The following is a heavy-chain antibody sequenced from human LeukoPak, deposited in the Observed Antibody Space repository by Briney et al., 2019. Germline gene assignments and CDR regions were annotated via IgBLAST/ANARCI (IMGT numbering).Heavy chain of an antibody. CDR3: ARHPLFDY. V-gene: IGHV3-30-3*01. CDR1: GFTFSSYA. J-gene: IGHJ4*02. CDR2: ISYDGSNK. Sequence: PGGSLRLSCAASGFTFSSYALHWVRQAPGKGLEWVAVISYDGSNKYYADSVKGRFTISRDNSKNTLYLQMNSLRAEDTAVYYCARHPLFDYWGQGTLVTVSS.